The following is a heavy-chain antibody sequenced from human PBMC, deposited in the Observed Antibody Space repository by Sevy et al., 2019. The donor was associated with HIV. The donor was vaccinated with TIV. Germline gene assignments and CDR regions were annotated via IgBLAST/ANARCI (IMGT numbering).Heavy chain of an antibody. CDR3: AKETIRGTYNWFDP. V-gene: IGHV3-23*01. CDR2: ISGSGGGT. D-gene: IGHD3-10*01. CDR1: GFTFSSYG. Sequence: GGSLRLSCVASGFTFSSYGMSWVRQAPGEGLECVSDISGSGGGTYYADSVRGRFTISRDNSKNTLYLQMNSLRADDTAIYYCAKETIRGTYNWFDPWGQGTLVTVSS. J-gene: IGHJ5*02.